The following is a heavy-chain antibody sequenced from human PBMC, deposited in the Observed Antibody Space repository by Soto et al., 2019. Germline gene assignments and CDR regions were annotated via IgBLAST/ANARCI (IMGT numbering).Heavy chain of an antibody. J-gene: IGHJ4*02. CDR3: AKDWSRGYFRLASFDY. CDR1: GFTFSSYA. CDR2: ISGSGGST. V-gene: IGHV3-23*01. D-gene: IGHD5-18*01. Sequence: PGGSLRLSCAASGFTFSSYAMSWVCQAPGKGLEWVSAISGSGGSTYYADSVKGRFTISRDNSKNTLYLQMNSLRAEDTAVYYCAKDWSRGYFRLASFDYWGQGTLVTVSS.